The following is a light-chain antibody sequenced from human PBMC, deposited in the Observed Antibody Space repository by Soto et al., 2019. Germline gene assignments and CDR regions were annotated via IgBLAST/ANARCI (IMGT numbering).Light chain of an antibody. CDR3: SSYAASNNFYXV. CDR1: SSDVGGYNY. Sequence: QSALTQPPSASGSPGQSGTISCTGTSSDVGGYNYVSWYQQYPGRAPKLMIYEVTKRPSGVPDRFSGSKSGNTASLTVSGLQAEDEADYYCSSYAASNNFYXVFGGGTKVTVL. CDR2: EVT. J-gene: IGLJ3*02. V-gene: IGLV2-8*01.